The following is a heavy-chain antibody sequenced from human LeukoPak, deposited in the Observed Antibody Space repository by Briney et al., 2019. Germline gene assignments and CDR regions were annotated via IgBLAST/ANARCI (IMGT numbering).Heavy chain of an antibody. CDR2: ISSSSSYI. J-gene: IGHJ4*02. D-gene: IGHD2-21*01. V-gene: IGHV3-21*01. CDR3: ASQLNCGGDCYYFDY. CDR1: GFTFSSYS. Sequence: GGSLRLSCAASGFTFSSYSMNWVRQAPGKGLEGVSSISSSSSYIYYADSVKGRFTISRDNAKNSLYLQMNSLRAEDTAVYYCASQLNCGGDCYYFDYWGQGTLVTVSS.